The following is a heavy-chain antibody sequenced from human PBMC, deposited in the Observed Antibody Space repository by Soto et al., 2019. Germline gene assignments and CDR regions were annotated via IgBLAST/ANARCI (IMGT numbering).Heavy chain of an antibody. J-gene: IGHJ4*02. Sequence: EVQLLESGGGLVQPGGSLRLSCAASGFTFSSYAMSWVRQAPGKGLEWVSAISGSGGSTYYADSVKGRFTISRDNFKTTLYLQMNSLRAEDTAVYYCANLYFPALDDYGGSAFDYWGQGPLVTVSS. D-gene: IGHD4-17*01. V-gene: IGHV3-23*01. CDR3: ANLYFPALDDYGGSAFDY. CDR2: ISGSGGST. CDR1: GFTFSSYA.